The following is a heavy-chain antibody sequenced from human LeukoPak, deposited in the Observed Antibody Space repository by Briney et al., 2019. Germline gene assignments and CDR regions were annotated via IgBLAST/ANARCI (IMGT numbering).Heavy chain of an antibody. CDR1: GFTVSSNY. CDR3: ATARGDTALVPSDY. Sequence: PGGSLRLSCAASGFTVSSNYMSWVRQAPGKGLEWVSVIYSGGSAYYADSVKGRFTISRDNSKNTLYLQMNNLRAEDTAAYFCATARGDTALVPSDYWGQGTLVTVSS. J-gene: IGHJ4*02. V-gene: IGHV3-53*01. CDR2: IYSGGSA. D-gene: IGHD5-18*01.